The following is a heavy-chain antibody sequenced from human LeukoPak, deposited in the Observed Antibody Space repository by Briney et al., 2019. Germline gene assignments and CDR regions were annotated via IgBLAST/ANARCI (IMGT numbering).Heavy chain of an antibody. Sequence: PGGSLRLSCAASGFTFSDYYMSWIRQAPGKGLEWVSYISSSGSTIYYADSVKGRFTISRDNAKTSLYLKMNSLRAEDAAVYYCARSLRTLGYCSGGSCYGAFDIWGQGTMVTVSS. D-gene: IGHD2-15*01. J-gene: IGHJ3*02. CDR2: ISSSGSTI. CDR3: ARSLRTLGYCSGGSCYGAFDI. V-gene: IGHV3-11*04. CDR1: GFTFSDYY.